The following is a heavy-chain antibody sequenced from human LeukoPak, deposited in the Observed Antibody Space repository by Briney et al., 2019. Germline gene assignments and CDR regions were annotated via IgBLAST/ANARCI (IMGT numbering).Heavy chain of an antibody. CDR1: GGSISTYY. J-gene: IGHJ4*02. Sequence: SETLSLTCTVSGGSISTYYWSWMRQPPGEGLEWIGYIYNSGSTNYNPSLKSRVTISVDTSKNQFSLKLSSVTAADTAVYYCARENSNSWYLDYWGQGTLVTVSS. V-gene: IGHV4-59*01. D-gene: IGHD6-13*01. CDR3: ARENSNSWYLDY. CDR2: IYNSGST.